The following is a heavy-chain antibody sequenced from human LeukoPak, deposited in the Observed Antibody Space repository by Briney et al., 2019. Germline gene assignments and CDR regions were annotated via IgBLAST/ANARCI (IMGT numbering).Heavy chain of an antibody. V-gene: IGHV3-23*01. J-gene: IGHJ4*02. D-gene: IGHD2-21*01. CDR2: ISGPGDYH. Sequence: GGSLRLSCAVSGFIFSNYHMNWVRQAPGKGLEWVSSISGPGDYHNYADSVKGRFTISRDNSKNTLYLQMNSLRAEDTAVYYCAKDLGDCGGDCFDYWGQGTLVTVSS. CDR3: AKDLGDCGGDCFDY. CDR1: GFIFSNYH.